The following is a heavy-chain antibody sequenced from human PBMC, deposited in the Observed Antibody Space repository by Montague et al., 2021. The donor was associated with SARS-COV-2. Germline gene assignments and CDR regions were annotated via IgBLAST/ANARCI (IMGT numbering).Heavy chain of an antibody. CDR2: MYYNGRS. CDR1: GGSISSYY. D-gene: IGHD3-10*01. Sequence: SETLSLTCSVSGGSISSYYWNWIRQTPGKGLEWIGYMYYNGRSNYNPSLKSRVTISIDTSRTQFSLKLSSVTAADTAVYYCAMGSGRGGYFFDQWGQGTLATVSS. CDR3: AMGSGRGGYFFDQ. J-gene: IGHJ4*02. V-gene: IGHV4-59*08.